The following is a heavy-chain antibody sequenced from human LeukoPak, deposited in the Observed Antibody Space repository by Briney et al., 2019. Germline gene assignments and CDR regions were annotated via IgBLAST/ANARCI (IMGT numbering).Heavy chain of an antibody. CDR3: ARLESWEPLARPYYMDV. Sequence: GGSLRLSCAASGFTFSSYSMNWVRQAPGKGLEWVSSISSSSSYIYYADSVKGRFTISRDNAKNSLYLQMNSLRAEDTAVYYCARLESWEPLARPYYMDVWGKGTTVTVSS. D-gene: IGHD1-26*01. V-gene: IGHV3-21*01. CDR2: ISSSSSYI. CDR1: GFTFSSYS. J-gene: IGHJ6*03.